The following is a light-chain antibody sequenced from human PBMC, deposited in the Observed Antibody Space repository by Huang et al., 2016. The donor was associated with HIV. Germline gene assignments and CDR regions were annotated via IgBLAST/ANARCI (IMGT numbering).Light chain of an antibody. J-gene: IGKJ2*01. Sequence: EVVLTQSPGTLSLSPGETATLSCRASQTISSNYFAWYPQKPGQAPRLLIYGTSNSATGIPDRFSGSGSGTDCTLTISRLEPEDLAVYYCQQYGNSPPYTFGQGTTLDIK. CDR2: GTS. CDR1: QTISSNY. V-gene: IGKV3-20*01. CDR3: QQYGNSPPYT.